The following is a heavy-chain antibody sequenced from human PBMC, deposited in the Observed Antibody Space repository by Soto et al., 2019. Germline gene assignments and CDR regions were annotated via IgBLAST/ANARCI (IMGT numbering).Heavy chain of an antibody. CDR1: GGTFSSYA. CDR3: ARDRISGGQSSDAFDV. Sequence: VQLVQSGAEVKKPGSSVKVSCKASGGTFSSYAISWVRQAPGQGLAGLGGIIPIFGTANYAQKVQGRVTITGDESTGTAYMELSSLRSEDTAVDYCARDRISGGQSSDAFDVWGKGTMVTVSS. D-gene: IGHD6-19*01. J-gene: IGHJ3*01. V-gene: IGHV1-69*01. CDR2: IIPIFGTA.